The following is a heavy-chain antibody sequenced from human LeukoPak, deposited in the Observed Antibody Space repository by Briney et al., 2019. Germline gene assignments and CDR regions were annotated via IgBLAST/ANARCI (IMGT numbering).Heavy chain of an antibody. D-gene: IGHD5-24*01. CDR1: GFTFTMYK. CDR2: ISISSSYI. CDR3: ARAGRDGYSDN. Sequence: GGSLRLSCAASGFTFTMYKMNWVRQAPGKGLEWVSSISISSSYIHYVDSVKGRFTISRDNAKNSLYLQMNSLRAEDTAVYFCARAGRDGYSDNWGQGTLVTVSS. V-gene: IGHV3-21*01. J-gene: IGHJ4*02.